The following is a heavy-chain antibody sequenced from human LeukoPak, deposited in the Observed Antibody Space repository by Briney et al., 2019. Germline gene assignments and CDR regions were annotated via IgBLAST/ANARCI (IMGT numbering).Heavy chain of an antibody. V-gene: IGHV4-39*07. Sequence: SETLSLTCSVSAASVTTSSYYWGWIRQPPGKGPEWIGSFYYSGTTYYNPSLKSRVTISVDTSKNQFSLKLSSVTAADTAVYYCARGGKDIVVIDFWGQGTLVTVSS. D-gene: IGHD2-2*01. CDR3: ARGGKDIVVIDF. CDR2: FYYSGTT. J-gene: IGHJ4*02. CDR1: AASVTTSSYY.